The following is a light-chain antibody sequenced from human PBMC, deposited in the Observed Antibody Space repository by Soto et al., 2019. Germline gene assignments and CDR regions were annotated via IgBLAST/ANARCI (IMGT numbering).Light chain of an antibody. CDR2: SAS. CDR3: QQRSDWPVT. V-gene: IGKV3D-20*02. J-gene: IGKJ4*01. Sequence: EIVLTQSPATLSLSPGERATLSCRAIQIVSGKYLAWYHQRPGQAPRVLIHSASSRATGIPARFSGSGSGTDFTLTISSLEPEDFAVYYCQQRSDWPVTFGGGTKVDIK. CDR1: QIVSGKY.